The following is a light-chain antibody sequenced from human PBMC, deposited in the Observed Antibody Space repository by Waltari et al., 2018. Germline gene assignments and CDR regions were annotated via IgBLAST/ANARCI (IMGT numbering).Light chain of an antibody. CDR1: SVTSPGYNF. Sequence: QSYLAQPHAVSGSPAQSVPMPCTGMSVTSPGYNFVSWYQMQPGKAPKLIIFDVSHRPSGVPDRFSGSKSGNTASLTIFGLQTEDEGYYYCCSHAGATRYVFGTGTKVTVL. J-gene: IGLJ1*01. V-gene: IGLV2-11*01. CDR2: DVS. CDR3: CSHAGATRYV.